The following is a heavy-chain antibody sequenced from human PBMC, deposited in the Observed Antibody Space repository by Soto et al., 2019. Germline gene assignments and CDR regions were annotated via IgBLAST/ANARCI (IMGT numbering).Heavy chain of an antibody. CDR2: IYYSGST. CDR3: ARGGLRYFDWFPTTFDY. Sequence: QVQLQESGPGLVKPSQTLSLTCTVSGGSISSGGYYWSWIRQHPGKGLEWIGYIYYSGSTYYNPSLKSRVTISVDTSKNQFSLKLSSVTAADTAVYYCARGGLRYFDWFPTTFDYWGQGTLVTVSS. J-gene: IGHJ4*02. D-gene: IGHD3-9*01. V-gene: IGHV4-31*03. CDR1: GGSISSGGYY.